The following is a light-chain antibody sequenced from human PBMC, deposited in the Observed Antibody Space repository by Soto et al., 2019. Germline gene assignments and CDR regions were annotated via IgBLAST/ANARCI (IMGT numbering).Light chain of an antibody. Sequence: DIQMTQSPSTLSASVGDRVTITCRASQSVRSWLAWYQQKPGRAPKFLIYDASSLERGVPSRFSGTGSGTEFTLSIDSLQPDDFATYYCQQYHTSSITFGQGTRLEIK. CDR3: QQYHTSSIT. J-gene: IGKJ5*01. CDR1: QSVRSW. V-gene: IGKV1-5*01. CDR2: DAS.